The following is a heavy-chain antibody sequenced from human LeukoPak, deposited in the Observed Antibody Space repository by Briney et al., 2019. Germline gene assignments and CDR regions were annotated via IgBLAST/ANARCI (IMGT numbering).Heavy chain of an antibody. CDR2: ISYDGSNK. V-gene: IGHV3-30-3*01. CDR3: ARDLGHDSSGPFDY. D-gene: IGHD3-22*01. Sequence: GGSLRLSCAASGFTFSSYAMHWVRQAPGKGLEWVAVISYDGSNKYYADSVKGRFTISRDNSKNTLYLQMNSLRAEDTAVYYCARDLGHDSSGPFDYWGQGTLVTVSS. J-gene: IGHJ4*02. CDR1: GFTFSSYA.